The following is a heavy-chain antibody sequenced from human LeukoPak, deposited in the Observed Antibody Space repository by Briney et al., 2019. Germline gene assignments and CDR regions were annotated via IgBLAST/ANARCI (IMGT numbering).Heavy chain of an antibody. CDR1: GGFISNNY. Sequence: SETLSLTCTVSGGFISNNYWSWIRQPPGKGLEWIGYIYYSGSTDYNPSLKSRVTISVDTSKNQFSLKLSSVTAADTAVYYCARDLYSYMDVWGKGTTVTISS. D-gene: IGHD2-21*01. CDR2: IYYSGST. J-gene: IGHJ6*04. V-gene: IGHV4-59*01. CDR3: ARDLYSYMDV.